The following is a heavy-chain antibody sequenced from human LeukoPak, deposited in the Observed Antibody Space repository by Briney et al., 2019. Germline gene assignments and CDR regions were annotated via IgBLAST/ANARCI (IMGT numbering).Heavy chain of an antibody. Sequence: GGSLRLSCAASGFTFSNYGMHWVRQAPGKGLEWVAVIWFDGTNKYYADSVRGRFTISRDSSKNTLYLQMSSLRAEDTAVYYCARDRGVAAHLDYWGQGTLVTVSS. V-gene: IGHV3-33*01. CDR1: GFTFSNYG. J-gene: IGHJ4*02. D-gene: IGHD5-12*01. CDR3: ARDRGVAAHLDY. CDR2: IWFDGTNK.